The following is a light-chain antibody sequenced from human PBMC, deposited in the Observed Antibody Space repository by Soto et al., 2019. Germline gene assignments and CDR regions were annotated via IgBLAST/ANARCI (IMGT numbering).Light chain of an antibody. V-gene: IGKV1-5*01. CDR1: QSVNTW. CDR3: QQYISRP. J-gene: IGKJ1*01. CDR2: DAS. Sequence: DIQMTQSPSTLSASVGDRVTITCRASQSVNTWLAWYQLKPGKAPKLLIYDASSQESGVPSRLSGSGAGTEFTLTISSLQSDDFATYSCQQYISRPFGQWTKGDIX.